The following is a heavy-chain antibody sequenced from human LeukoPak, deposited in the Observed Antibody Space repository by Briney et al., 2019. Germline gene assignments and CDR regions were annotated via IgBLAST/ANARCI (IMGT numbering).Heavy chain of an antibody. D-gene: IGHD5-18*01. CDR2: FYNGANT. CDR3: AKDPRGYSYGTLFDY. CDR1: GFTVSSNF. J-gene: IGHJ4*02. V-gene: IGHV3-53*05. Sequence: GGSLRLSCAASGFTVSSNFMSWVRQAPGKGLEWVSIFYNGANTYYADSVKGRFTISRDNSKNTLYLQLNSLRAEDTAVYYCAKDPRGYSYGTLFDYWGQGTLFTVSS.